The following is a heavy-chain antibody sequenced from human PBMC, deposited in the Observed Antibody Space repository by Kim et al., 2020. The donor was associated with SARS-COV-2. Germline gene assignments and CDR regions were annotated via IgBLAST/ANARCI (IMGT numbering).Heavy chain of an antibody. V-gene: IGHV1-46*01. D-gene: IGHD2-15*01. Sequence: ASVKVSCKASGYTFTSYYMHWVRQAPGQGLEWMGIINPSGGSTSYAQKFQGRVTMTRDTSTSTVYMELSSLRSEDTAVYYCARGWARYCSGGSCVGFDYWGQGTLVTVSS. CDR2: INPSGGST. CDR3: ARGWARYCSGGSCVGFDY. CDR1: GYTFTSYY. J-gene: IGHJ4*02.